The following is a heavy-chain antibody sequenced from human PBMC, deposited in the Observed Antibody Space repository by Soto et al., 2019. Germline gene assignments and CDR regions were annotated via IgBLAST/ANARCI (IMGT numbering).Heavy chain of an antibody. V-gene: IGHV3-64D*08. J-gene: IGHJ4*02. CDR2: ISSNGGNT. D-gene: IGHD3-3*01. CDR1: GFTFDSYP. CDR3: VKPFPYASWSGRNYFDY. Sequence: GGSLRLSCSASGFTFDSYPMHWVRQVSGKGLEFVSAISSNGGNTFYADSVKGRFTISRDNSKNTLYLQMRSLRTEDTAVYYCVKPFPYASWSGRNYFDYWGQGTLVTVSS.